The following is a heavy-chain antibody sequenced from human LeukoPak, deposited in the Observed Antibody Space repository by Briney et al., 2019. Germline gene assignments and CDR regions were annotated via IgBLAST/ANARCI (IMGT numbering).Heavy chain of an antibody. CDR3: ARDADSSSWPYYYYYMDV. J-gene: IGHJ6*03. Sequence: GGSLRLSCAASGFTFSSYSMNWVRQAPGKGLEWVSYISSSSSTIYYADSVKGRFTISRDNAKNSLYLQMNSLRAEDTAVYYCARDADSSSWPYYYYYMDVWGKGTTVTISS. CDR2: ISSSSSTI. CDR1: GFTFSSYS. V-gene: IGHV3-48*04. D-gene: IGHD6-13*01.